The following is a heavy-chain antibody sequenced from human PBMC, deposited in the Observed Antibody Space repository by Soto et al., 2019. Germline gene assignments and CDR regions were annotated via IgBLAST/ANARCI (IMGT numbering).Heavy chain of an antibody. CDR2: IYYSGST. V-gene: IGHV4-39*01. J-gene: IGHJ4*02. CDR3: ARLVITTTTFDY. D-gene: IGHD3-16*02. Sequence: QLQLQESGPGLVKPSETLSLTCTVSGGSISSSSYYWGWVRQPPGKGLEWTGSIYYSGSTYYNPSLKIRVTIPVDPSKTQSALKLSSLTAADPAVYYCARLVITTTTFDYWGQGPMVTVSS. CDR1: GGSISSSSYY.